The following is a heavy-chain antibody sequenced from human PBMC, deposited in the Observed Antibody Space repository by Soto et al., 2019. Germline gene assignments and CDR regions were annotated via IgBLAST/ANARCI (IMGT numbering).Heavy chain of an antibody. CDR1: GGSISSSRYY. V-gene: IGHV4-39*01. J-gene: IGHJ5*02. CDR3: AGLITPPERVDT. D-gene: IGHD1-1*01. Sequence: SETLSLTCTVSGGSISSSRYYWGWIRQPPGKGLEWIGNMYYSGSTYYNPFLKSRVTISVDTSKNQFSLRMSSVTAADTAVYYCAGLITPPERVDTWAQGTLVTV. CDR2: MYYSGST.